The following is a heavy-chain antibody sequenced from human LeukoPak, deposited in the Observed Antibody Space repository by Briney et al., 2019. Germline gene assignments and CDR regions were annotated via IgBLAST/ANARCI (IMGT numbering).Heavy chain of an antibody. CDR2: IYYSGST. V-gene: IGHV4-39*01. J-gene: IGHJ4*02. D-gene: IGHD5-12*01. Sequence: SETLSLTCTVSGGSISSSSYYWGWIRQPPGNGLEWIGSIYYSGSTYYNPSLKSRVTISVDTSKNQFSLKLSSVTAADTAVYYCARGDIVATIGKLDYWGQGTLVTVSS. CDR1: GGSISSSSYY. CDR3: ARGDIVATIGKLDY.